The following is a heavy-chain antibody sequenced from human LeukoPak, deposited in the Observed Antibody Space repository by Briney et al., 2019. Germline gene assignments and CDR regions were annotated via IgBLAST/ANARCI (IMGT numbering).Heavy chain of an antibody. D-gene: IGHD6-13*01. Sequence: GGSLRLSCAASGFTFSSYAMHWVRQAPGKGLEWVAVISYDGSNKYYADSVKGRFTISRDNSKNTLYLQMNSLRAEDTAVYYCARDPHSSSWYGMGYWGQGTLVTVSS. CDR2: ISYDGSNK. CDR1: GFTFSSYA. J-gene: IGHJ4*02. V-gene: IGHV3-30*04. CDR3: ARDPHSSSWYGMGY.